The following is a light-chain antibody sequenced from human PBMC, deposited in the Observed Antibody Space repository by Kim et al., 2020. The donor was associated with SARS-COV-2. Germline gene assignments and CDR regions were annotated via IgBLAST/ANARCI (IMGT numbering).Light chain of an antibody. Sequence: GQKVTISCSGNSSNIGSNYVYWDQQLPGTPPKLLIYRNNHRPSGVPDRFSGSRSGTSASLAISGLRSEDEADYYCAAWDGSLSGWVFGGGTQLTVL. V-gene: IGLV1-47*01. J-gene: IGLJ3*02. CDR3: AAWDGSLSGWV. CDR2: RNN. CDR1: SSNIGSNY.